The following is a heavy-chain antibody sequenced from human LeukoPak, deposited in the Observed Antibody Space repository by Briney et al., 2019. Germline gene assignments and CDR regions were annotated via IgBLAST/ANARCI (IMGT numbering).Heavy chain of an antibody. CDR2: INHSGST. CDR3: ARRPPVRGGEGGFDY. D-gene: IGHD3-10*01. J-gene: IGHJ4*02. Sequence: PSETLSLTCAVYGGSFSGYYWSWIRQPPGKGLEWIGEINHSGSTNYNPSLKSRVTISVDTSKNQFSLKLSSVTAADTAVYYCARRPPVRGGEGGFDYWDQGTLVTVSS. CDR1: GGSFSGYY. V-gene: IGHV4-34*01.